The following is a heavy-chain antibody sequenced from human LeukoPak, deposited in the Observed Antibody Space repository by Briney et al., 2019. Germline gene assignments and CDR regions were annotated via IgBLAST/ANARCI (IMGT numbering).Heavy chain of an antibody. CDR3: ARVSRPMYYYDSSGYEFDY. Sequence: GASVKVSCKASGYTFASYDINWVRQAPGQGLEWMGWMNPNSGNTGYAQKFQGRVTMTRNTSISTAYMELSSLRSEDTAVYYCARVSRPMYYYDSSGYEFDYWGQGTLVTVSS. CDR2: MNPNSGNT. CDR1: GYTFASYD. V-gene: IGHV1-8*01. D-gene: IGHD3-22*01. J-gene: IGHJ4*02.